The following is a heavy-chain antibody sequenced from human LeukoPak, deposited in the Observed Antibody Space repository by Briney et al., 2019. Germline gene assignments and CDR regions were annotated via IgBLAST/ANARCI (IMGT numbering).Heavy chain of an antibody. Sequence: ASVKVSCKASGYTFTGYYMHWVRQAPGQGLEWMGWINPNSGGTNYAQKFQGRVTITRDTSASTAYMELSSLRSEDMAVYYCALGRGATFDYWGQGTLVTVSS. CDR1: GYTFTGYY. J-gene: IGHJ4*02. D-gene: IGHD1-26*01. CDR2: INPNSGGT. V-gene: IGHV1-2*02. CDR3: ALGRGATFDY.